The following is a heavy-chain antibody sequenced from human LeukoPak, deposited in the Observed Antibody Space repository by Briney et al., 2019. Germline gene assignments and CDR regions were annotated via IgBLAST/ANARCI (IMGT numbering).Heavy chain of an antibody. CDR3: ARGYYEYGY. CDR2: IYTSGST. CDR1: GGSISSGSYY. Sequence: SETLSLTCTVSGGSISSGSYYWSWIRQPAGKGLEWIGRIYTSGSTNYNPSLKSRVTISVDTSKNQFSLKLSSVTAADTAVYYCARGYYEYGYWGQGTLVTVSS. V-gene: IGHV4-61*02. J-gene: IGHJ4*02. D-gene: IGHD3-22*01.